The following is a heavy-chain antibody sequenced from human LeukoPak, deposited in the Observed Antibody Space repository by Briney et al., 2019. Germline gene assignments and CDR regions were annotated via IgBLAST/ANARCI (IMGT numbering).Heavy chain of an antibody. V-gene: IGHV3-30-3*01. J-gene: IGHJ3*02. CDR2: ISYDGSNK. CDR3: ARDQVYLDAFDI. CDR1: GFTFSSYA. Sequence: GGSLRLSCAASGFTFSSYAMHWVRQAPDKGLEWVSVISYDGSNKYYADSVKGRFTISRDDSKNTLYLQMNSLRAEDTAVYYCARDQVYLDAFDIWGQGTMVTVSS.